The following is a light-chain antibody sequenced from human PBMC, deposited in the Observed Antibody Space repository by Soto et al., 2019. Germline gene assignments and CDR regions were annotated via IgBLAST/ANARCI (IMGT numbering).Light chain of an antibody. CDR3: QQFHNWPRT. Sequence: EIVMTQSPATLSVSPGERATLSCGASQSIDSNLVWYQQRPGQAPRLLIYGASTRATGVPARFGGSGPGTEFTLTISSLQSEDSAVYYCQQFHNWPRTFGQGTKV. CDR2: GAS. V-gene: IGKV3D-15*01. CDR1: QSIDSN. J-gene: IGKJ1*01.